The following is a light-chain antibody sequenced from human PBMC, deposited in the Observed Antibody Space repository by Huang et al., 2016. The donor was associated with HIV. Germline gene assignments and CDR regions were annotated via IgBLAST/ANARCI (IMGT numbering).Light chain of an antibody. V-gene: IGKV2-28*01. CDR3: MQGLQTWT. CDR2: LGS. Sequence: DIVMVQSPLSLPVTPGEPASISCRSSQSLLHSNGYNYLDWYVQKPGQSPQLLIYLGSTRASGVPDRFSGSGSGTDFTLTISRVEAEDVGIYYCMQGLQTWTFGQGTKVEIK. CDR1: QSLLHSNGYNY. J-gene: IGKJ1*01.